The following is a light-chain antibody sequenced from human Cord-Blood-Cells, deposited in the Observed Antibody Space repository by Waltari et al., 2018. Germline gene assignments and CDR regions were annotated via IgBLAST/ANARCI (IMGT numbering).Light chain of an antibody. V-gene: IGKV4-1*01. Sequence: DIVMTQSPDSLAGSLGERATITCTSSPSVLYSSNNKNYLAWYQQKPGQPPKLLIYWASTRESGVPDRFSGSGSGTDFTLTISSLQAEDVAVYYCQQYYSTPWTFGQGTKVEIK. CDR3: QQYYSTPWT. CDR2: WAS. J-gene: IGKJ1*01. CDR1: PSVLYSSNNKNY.